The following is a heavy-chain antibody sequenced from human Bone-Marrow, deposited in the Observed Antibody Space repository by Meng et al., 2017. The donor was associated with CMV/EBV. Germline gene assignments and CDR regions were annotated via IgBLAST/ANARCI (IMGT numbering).Heavy chain of an antibody. CDR2: ISSSSSTI. CDR1: GFTFSSYS. Sequence: GGSLRLSCAASGFTFSSYSMNWVRQAPGKGLEWVSYISSSSSTIYYADSVKGRFTISRDNAMNSLYLQMNSLTAEDTAVYFCAKALVGVLRGMDVWGQGTTVTVSS. CDR3: AKALVGVLRGMDV. V-gene: IGHV3-48*04. D-gene: IGHD2-15*01. J-gene: IGHJ6*02.